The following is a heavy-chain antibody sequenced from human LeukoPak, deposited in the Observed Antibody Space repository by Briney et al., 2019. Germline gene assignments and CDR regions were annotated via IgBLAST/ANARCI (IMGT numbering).Heavy chain of an antibody. Sequence: AGGSLRLSCAASGFTFSSYSMNWVRQAPGKGLEWVSSISSSSSYIYYADSVKGRFTISRGNAKNSLYLQMNSLRAEDTAVYYCARDRLLSAYDYWGQGTLVTVSS. J-gene: IGHJ4*02. CDR1: GFTFSSYS. V-gene: IGHV3-21*01. D-gene: IGHD3-16*02. CDR3: ARDRLLSAYDY. CDR2: ISSSSSYI.